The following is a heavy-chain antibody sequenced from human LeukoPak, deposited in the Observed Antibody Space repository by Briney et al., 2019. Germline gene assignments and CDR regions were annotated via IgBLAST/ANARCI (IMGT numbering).Heavy chain of an antibody. V-gene: IGHV1-69*05. Sequence: SVKVSCKASGGTFSSYAISWVRQAPGQGLEWMGGIIPIFGTANYAQKFQGRVTITTDESTSTAYMELSSLRSEDTAVYYCARGYCSSTSCYTPPFDYWGQGTLVTVSS. CDR1: GGTFSSYA. CDR2: IIPIFGTA. D-gene: IGHD2-2*02. CDR3: ARGYCSSTSCYTPPFDY. J-gene: IGHJ4*02.